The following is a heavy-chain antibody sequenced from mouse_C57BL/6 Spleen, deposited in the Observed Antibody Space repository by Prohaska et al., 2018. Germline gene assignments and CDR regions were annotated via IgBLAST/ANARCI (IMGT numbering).Heavy chain of an antibody. CDR3: ARSGGDY. D-gene: IGHD4-1*01. CDR2: IYPGDGDT. J-gene: IGHJ2*01. V-gene: IGHV1-82*01. CDR1: GYAFSSSW. Sequence: VKISCKASGYAFSSSWMNWVKQRPGKGLEWIGRIYPGDGDTNYNGKFKGKATLTADKSSSTAYMQLSSLTSEDSAVYFCARSGGDYWGQGTTLTVSS.